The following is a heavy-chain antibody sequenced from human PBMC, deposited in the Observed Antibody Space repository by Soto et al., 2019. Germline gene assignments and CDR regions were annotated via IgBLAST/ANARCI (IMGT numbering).Heavy chain of an antibody. V-gene: IGHV3-11*06. J-gene: IGHJ4*02. CDR2: SSNSGSFT. CDR3: VRSGDNYNLLDY. Sequence: LRLSCAASGFTFSDHYMSWIRQAPGKGLEWIGYSSNSGSFTRYADSVKGRFSISRDNAKNSLFLQINSLRGDDTAIYYCVRSGDNYNLLDYWGQGTPVTVSS. CDR1: GFTFSDHY. D-gene: IGHD1-1*01.